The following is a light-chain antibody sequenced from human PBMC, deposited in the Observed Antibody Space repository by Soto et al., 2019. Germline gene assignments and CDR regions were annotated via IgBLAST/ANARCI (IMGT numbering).Light chain of an antibody. CDR3: CSDRSTSTWV. CDR2: EVT. Sequence: QSALTQPASVSGSPGQSITISCTGTSSNVGGYSYVSWYQQNPGKAPKLMIYEVTNRPSGVSKRFSGSKSGTTSSLTISGLEAEDDADYYCCSDRSTSTWVFGGGTKLTAL. J-gene: IGLJ2*01. CDR1: SSNVGGYSY. V-gene: IGLV2-14*01.